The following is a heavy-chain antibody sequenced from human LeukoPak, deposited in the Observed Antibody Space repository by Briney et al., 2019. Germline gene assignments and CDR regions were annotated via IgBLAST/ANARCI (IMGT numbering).Heavy chain of an antibody. CDR2: ISGSGGST. D-gene: IGHD1-14*01. Sequence: PGGSLRLSCAASGFTFSSYAMSWVRQAPGKGLEWVSAISGSGGSTYYADSVKGRFTISRDNSKNTLYLQMNSLRAEDTAVYYCARGSNPYWYFDLWGRGTLVTVSS. CDR3: ARGSNPYWYFDL. CDR1: GFTFSSYA. J-gene: IGHJ2*01. V-gene: IGHV3-23*01.